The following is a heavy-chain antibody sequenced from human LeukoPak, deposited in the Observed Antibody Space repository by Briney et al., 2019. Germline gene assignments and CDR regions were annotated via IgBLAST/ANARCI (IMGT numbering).Heavy chain of an antibody. D-gene: IGHD3-16*01. Sequence: GGSLRLSCAASGFTFSSYAMSWVRQAPGKGLEWVSAISGSGGSTYYADPVKGRFTISRDNSKNTLYLQMNSLRAEDTAVYYCAKHPIMITSRAPRWFDPWGQGTLVTVSS. CDR3: AKHPIMITSRAPRWFDP. J-gene: IGHJ5*02. V-gene: IGHV3-23*01. CDR1: GFTFSSYA. CDR2: ISGSGGST.